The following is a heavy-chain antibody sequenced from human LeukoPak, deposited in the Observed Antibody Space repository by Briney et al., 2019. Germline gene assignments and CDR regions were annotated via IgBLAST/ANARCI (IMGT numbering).Heavy chain of an antibody. Sequence: GGSLRLSCTAAGFTFGDYAMGWVRQAPGKGLEWVGFIRSKAYGGTTEYAASVKGRFTISRDDSKSIAYLQMNSLKTEDTAVYYCTRGGWYRGGAFPFDYWGQGTLVTVSS. CDR3: TRGGWYRGGAFPFDY. V-gene: IGHV3-49*04. D-gene: IGHD6-19*01. CDR2: IRSKAYGGTT. CDR1: GFTFGDYA. J-gene: IGHJ4*02.